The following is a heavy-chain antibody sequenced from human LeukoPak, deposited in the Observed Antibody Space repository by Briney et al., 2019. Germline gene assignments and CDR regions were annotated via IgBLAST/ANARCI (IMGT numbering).Heavy chain of an antibody. CDR2: IYYSGST. J-gene: IGHJ3*02. D-gene: IGHD1-1*01. CDR1: GGSISSYY. Sequence: SETLSLTCTVSGGSISSYYWSWIRQPPGKGLEWIGYIYYSGSTNYNPSLKSRVTISVDTSKNQFSLKLSSVTAADTAVYYCAVLEGNAFDIWGQGTMVTVSS. CDR3: AVLEGNAFDI. V-gene: IGHV4-59*12.